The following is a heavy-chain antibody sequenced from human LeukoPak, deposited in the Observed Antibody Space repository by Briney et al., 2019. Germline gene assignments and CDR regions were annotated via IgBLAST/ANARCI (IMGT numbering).Heavy chain of an antibody. Sequence: VASVKVSCKASGYTFTSYYMHWVRQAAGQGLEWMGWMNPNSGNTGYAQKFQGRVTMTRNTSISTAYMELSSLKSEDTAVYYCARALRYCSTTSCQYYFDYWGQGTLVTVSS. CDR3: ARALRYCSTTSCQYYFDY. V-gene: IGHV1-8*02. CDR2: MNPNSGNT. D-gene: IGHD2-2*01. CDR1: GYTFTSYY. J-gene: IGHJ4*02.